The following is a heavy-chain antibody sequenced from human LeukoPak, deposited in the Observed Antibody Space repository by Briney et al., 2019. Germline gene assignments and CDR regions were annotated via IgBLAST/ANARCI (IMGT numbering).Heavy chain of an antibody. J-gene: IGHJ3*02. CDR3: ARNRIAVAGPTGDFDI. CDR1: GYSISSGYY. D-gene: IGHD6-19*01. CDR2: IYHSGST. V-gene: IGHV4-38-2*02. Sequence: SETLSLTCTVSGYSISSGYYWGWIRQPPGKGLEWIGSIYHSGSTYYNPSLKSRVTISVDTSKNQFSLKLSSVTAADTAVYYRARNRIAVAGPTGDFDIWGQGTMVTVSS.